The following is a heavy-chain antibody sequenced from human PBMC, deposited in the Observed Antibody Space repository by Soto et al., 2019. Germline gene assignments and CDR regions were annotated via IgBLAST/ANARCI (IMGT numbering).Heavy chain of an antibody. CDR2: IYTSGST. V-gene: IGHV4-4*07. CDR1: DGSISIYY. J-gene: IGHJ6*01. D-gene: IGHD6-13*01. CDR3: ARGEGSWYAHLGYGMDV. Sequence: TETLAVACTISDGSISIYYWSWIRQPAGRGLEFLGCIYTSGSTNYNPSLKGRVTMSVDTSKNQFSLKLSSVPAADTAVYYCARGEGSWYAHLGYGMDVWGQGTTVTVSS.